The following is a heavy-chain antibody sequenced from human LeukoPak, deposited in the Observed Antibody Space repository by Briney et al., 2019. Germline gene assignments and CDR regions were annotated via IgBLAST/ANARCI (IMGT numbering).Heavy chain of an antibody. V-gene: IGHV1-46*01. Sequence: ASVKVSCKTSGYTFTRYYIQWVRQAPGRGLEGIGIINPISGAKDYAQKFQGRVTMTRDTSTSTVYMELSSLRSEDTAMYYCARLPYRDGVAQDYWGQGTLVTVSP. CDR1: GYTFTRYY. D-gene: IGHD3-16*02. CDR3: ARLPYRDGVAQDY. J-gene: IGHJ4*02. CDR2: INPISGAK.